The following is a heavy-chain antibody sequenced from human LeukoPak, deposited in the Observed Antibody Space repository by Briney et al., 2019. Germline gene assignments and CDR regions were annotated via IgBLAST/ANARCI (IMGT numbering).Heavy chain of an antibody. CDR3: ARDPPSYYYDSGSFDY. Sequence: GRSLRLSCAASGFTFSSYAMHWVRRAPGKGLEWGAVISYDGSNKYYADSVKGRFTISRDNSKNTLYLQMNSLRAEDTAVYYCARDPPSYYYDSGSFDYWGQGTLVTVSS. D-gene: IGHD3-22*01. CDR1: GFTFSSYA. V-gene: IGHV3-30*04. J-gene: IGHJ4*02. CDR2: ISYDGSNK.